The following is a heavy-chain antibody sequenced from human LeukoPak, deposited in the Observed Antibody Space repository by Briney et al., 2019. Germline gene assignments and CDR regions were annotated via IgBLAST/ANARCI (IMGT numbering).Heavy chain of an antibody. CDR3: ARAQSGFWSGYCFDY. CDR2: FDLDGTSA. D-gene: IGHD3-3*01. CDR1: GFTVTSCC. J-gene: IGHJ4*02. V-gene: IGHV3-74*01. Sequence: PGESLRLSCAVSGFTVTSCCMHWVRQVPGKEPVWVSRFDLDGTSATYADSVKGRFIISRDSAKNTLYLQMNSLRAEDTAVYYCARAQSGFWSGYCFDYWGQGTLVTVSS.